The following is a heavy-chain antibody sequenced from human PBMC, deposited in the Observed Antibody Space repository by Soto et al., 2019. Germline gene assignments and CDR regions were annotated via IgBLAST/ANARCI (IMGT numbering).Heavy chain of an antibody. J-gene: IGHJ4*02. D-gene: IGHD2-2*01. CDR3: AKAISIVVVPAAHDY. Sequence: GGSLRLSCAASGFTFSSYAMSWVRQAPGKGLEWVSAISGSGGSTYYADSVKGRFTISRDNSKNTLYLQMDSLRAEDTAVYYCAKAISIVVVPAAHDYWGQGTLVTVSS. CDR2: ISGSGGST. V-gene: IGHV3-23*01. CDR1: GFTFSSYA.